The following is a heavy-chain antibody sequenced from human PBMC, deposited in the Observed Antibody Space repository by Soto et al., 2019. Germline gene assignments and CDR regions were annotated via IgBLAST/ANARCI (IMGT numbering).Heavy chain of an antibody. Sequence: GGSLRLCCAASAFTFSRYAMSWARQAPGKGLEWVSAISGTGGSTYYADSVKGRFTISRDNSKNTLYLQMNSLRAEDTAVYYCAKVQGSRYFDWLLYPNDYWGQGTLVTVSS. CDR2: ISGTGGST. CDR1: AFTFSRYA. J-gene: IGHJ4*02. CDR3: AKVQGSRYFDWLLYPNDY. V-gene: IGHV3-23*01. D-gene: IGHD3-9*01.